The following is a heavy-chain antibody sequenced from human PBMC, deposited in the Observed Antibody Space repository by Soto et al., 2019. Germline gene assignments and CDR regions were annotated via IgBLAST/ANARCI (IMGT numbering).Heavy chain of an antibody. D-gene: IGHD3-22*01. V-gene: IGHV3-74*01. CDR2: INSDGSST. J-gene: IGHJ4*02. CDR3: AIRASYYDSSGYFDY. CDR1: GFTFSSYW. Sequence: QLVGSGGGLVQPGGSLRLSCAASGFTFSSYWMHWVRQAPGKGLVWVSRINSDGSSTSYADSVKGRFTISRDNAKNTLYLQMNSLRAEDTAVYYCAIRASYYDSSGYFDYWGQGTLVTVSS.